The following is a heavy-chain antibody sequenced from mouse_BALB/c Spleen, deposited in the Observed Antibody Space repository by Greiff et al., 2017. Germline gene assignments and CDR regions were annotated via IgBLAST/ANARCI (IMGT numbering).Heavy chain of an antibody. CDR1: GFAFSSYD. J-gene: IGHJ1*01. CDR2: ISSGGGST. CDR3: TRHRDLDSSYGRWYFDV. Sequence: EVKLVESGGGLVKPGGSLKLSCAASGFAFSSYDMSWVRQTPEKRLEWVAYISSGGGSTYYSDTVKGRFTISRDNAKNTLYLQMSSLKSEDTAMYYCTRHRDLDSSYGRWYFDVWGAGTTVTVSS. D-gene: IGHD1-1*01. V-gene: IGHV5-12-1*01.